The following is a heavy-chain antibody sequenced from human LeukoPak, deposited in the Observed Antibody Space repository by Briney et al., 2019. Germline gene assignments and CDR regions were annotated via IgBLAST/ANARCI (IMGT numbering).Heavy chain of an antibody. V-gene: IGHV3-66*01. D-gene: IGHD7-27*01. CDR1: GFTVSSNY. J-gene: IGHJ5*02. CDR2: IYSGGST. CDR3: ARALGRLSWFDP. Sequence: PGGSLRLSCAASGFTVSSNYMTWVRQAPGKGLEWVSLIYSGGSTYYADSVKGRFTISRDNSKNTLYLQMNSLRAEDTAVYYCARALGRLSWFDPWGQGTLVTVSS.